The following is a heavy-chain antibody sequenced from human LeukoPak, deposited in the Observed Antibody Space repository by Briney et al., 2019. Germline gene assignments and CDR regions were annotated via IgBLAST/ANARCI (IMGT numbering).Heavy chain of an antibody. Sequence: GGSLRLSCAASGFTFSNYRMTWVRQTPGKGLEWVASIKSDGGEKYYVDSVKGRFTISRDNAKNSLYLQMNSLRAEDTAVYYCARDYPYGDYWGQGTLVTVSS. CDR2: IKSDGGEK. V-gene: IGHV3-7*03. D-gene: IGHD3-10*01. CDR3: ARDYPYGDY. CDR1: GFTFSNYR. J-gene: IGHJ4*02.